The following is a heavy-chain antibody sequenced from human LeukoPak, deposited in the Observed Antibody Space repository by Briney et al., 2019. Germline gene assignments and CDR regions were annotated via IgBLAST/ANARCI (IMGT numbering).Heavy chain of an antibody. CDR1: GFTFSGYS. D-gene: IGHD4-17*01. CDR2: ISSSSSYI. V-gene: IGHV3-21*01. J-gene: IGHJ4*02. CDR3: AREDYGDYLPMVDY. Sequence: GGSLRLSCAASGFTFSGYSMNWVRQAPGKGLEWVSSISSSSSYIYYADSVKGRFTISRDNAKNSLYLQMNSLRAEDTAVYYCAREDYGDYLPMVDYWGQGTLVTVSS.